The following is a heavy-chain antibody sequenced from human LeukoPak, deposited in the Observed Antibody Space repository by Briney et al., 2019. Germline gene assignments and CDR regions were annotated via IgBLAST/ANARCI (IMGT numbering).Heavy chain of an antibody. CDR2: IYYSGST. V-gene: IGHV4-31*03. Sequence: SETLSLTCTVSGGSISSGGYYWSWIRQHPGKGLEWIGYIYYSGSTYYNPSLKSRVTISVDTSKNQLSLKLSSVTAADRAVYYCARDGAMGHFDYWGQGTLVTVSS. J-gene: IGHJ4*01. CDR1: GGSISSGGYY. D-gene: IGHD5-18*01. CDR3: ARDGAMGHFDY.